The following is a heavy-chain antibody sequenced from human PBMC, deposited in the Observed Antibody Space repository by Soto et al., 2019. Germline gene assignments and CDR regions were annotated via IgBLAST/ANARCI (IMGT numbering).Heavy chain of an antibody. CDR3: VQSRCGGDCLQSYSSRSYYGLDV. J-gene: IGHJ6*02. Sequence: QITLKESGPTLVKPTQTLTLTCTFSGFSLSTTGVGVGWIRQPQGKALEWLALIYWDDDKRYNPSLNSRLTITQDTSKNQVVLAMTDMDPVDTATYYCVQSRCGGDCLQSYSSRSYYGLDVWGQGTTVTVSS. D-gene: IGHD2-21*02. V-gene: IGHV2-5*02. CDR1: GFSLSTTGVG. CDR2: IYWDDDK.